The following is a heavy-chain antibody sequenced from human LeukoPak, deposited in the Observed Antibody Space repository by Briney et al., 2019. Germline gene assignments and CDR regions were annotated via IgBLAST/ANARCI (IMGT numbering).Heavy chain of an antibody. D-gene: IGHD3-10*01. Sequence: KPSETLSLTCTVSGGSISRSTSYWGWIRQPPGKGLEWIASIYYTGSAYYNPSLKSRITISVDTSKNQFSLRLSSVTAANTAVYYAATYGWGSERRIDDWGKGTLVTVSS. CDR3: ATYGWGSERRIDD. J-gene: IGHJ4*02. CDR2: IYYTGSA. V-gene: IGHV4-39*01. CDR1: GGSISRSTSY.